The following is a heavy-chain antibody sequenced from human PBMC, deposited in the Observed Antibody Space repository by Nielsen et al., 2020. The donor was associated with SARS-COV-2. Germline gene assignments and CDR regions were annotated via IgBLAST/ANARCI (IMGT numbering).Heavy chain of an antibody. CDR1: GYSFTSYW. Sequence: GESLKIPCKGSGYSFTSYWISWVRQMPGKGLEWMGIIYPGDSDTRYSPSFQGQVTISADKSISTAYLQWSSLKASDTAMYYCARSRGVVPEEDYYYYMDVWGKGTTVTVSS. J-gene: IGHJ6*03. CDR3: ARSRGVVPEEDYYYYMDV. CDR2: IYPGDSDT. D-gene: IGHD2-2*01. V-gene: IGHV5-51*01.